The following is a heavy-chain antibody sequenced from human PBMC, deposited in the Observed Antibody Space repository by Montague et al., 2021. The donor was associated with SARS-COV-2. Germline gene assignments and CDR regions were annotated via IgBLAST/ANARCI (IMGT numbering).Heavy chain of an antibody. D-gene: IGHD2-15*01. J-gene: IGHJ4*02. CDR1: GGSTSNYY. CDR2: IFYTGST. V-gene: IGHV4-59*01. CDR3: ARAQNICFIANCVNYFDL. Sequence: SETLSLTCSVSGGSTSNYYWTWIRQSPGKGLQWIGYIFYTGSTKFNPSLKSRVSMPLDTSKNHFSLGLSAVTAADTARYYCARAQNICFIANCVNYFDLWGLGALVTVSS.